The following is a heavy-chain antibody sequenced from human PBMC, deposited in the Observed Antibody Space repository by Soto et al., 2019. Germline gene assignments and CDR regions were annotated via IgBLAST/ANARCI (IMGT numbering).Heavy chain of an antibody. Sequence: QVQLVQSGAEVKKPGASVKISCKASGYTFTSDYMHWVRQAPGQGLEWMGIINPRGGSITYAQKFQDRATMTMDTSTSTGYMELSRLRSEDTAVYYCARERRIAARPFGLDVWGQGTTVTVSS. J-gene: IGHJ6*02. V-gene: IGHV1-46*01. CDR3: ARERRIAARPFGLDV. CDR1: GYTFTSDY. CDR2: INPRGGSI. D-gene: IGHD6-6*01.